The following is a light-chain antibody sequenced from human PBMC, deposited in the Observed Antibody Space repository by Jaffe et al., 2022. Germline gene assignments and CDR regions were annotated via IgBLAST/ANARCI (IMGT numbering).Light chain of an antibody. CDR1: QSISSTY. Sequence: DIVLTQSPGTLSLSPGERATLSCGASQSISSTYLAWYQQKPGQAPRLLIYGASSRATGIPDRFSGSGSGTDFTLTISRLEPEDFAVYYCQQFRTFGGGTKVEIK. CDR3: QQFRT. CDR2: GAS. V-gene: IGKV3-20*01. J-gene: IGKJ4*01.